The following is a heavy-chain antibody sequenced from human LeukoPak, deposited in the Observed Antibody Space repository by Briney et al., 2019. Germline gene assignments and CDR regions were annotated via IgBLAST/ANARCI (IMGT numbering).Heavy chain of an antibody. Sequence: PSETLSLTCTVSGGSISSSSYYWGWIRQPPGKGLEWTGSIYYSGSTYYNPSLKSRVTISVDTSKNQFSLKLSSVTAADTAVYYCARHGRWWYGYFDYWGQGTLVTVSS. J-gene: IGHJ4*02. CDR3: ARHGRWWYGYFDY. CDR1: GGSISSSSYY. CDR2: IYYSGST. D-gene: IGHD2-15*01. V-gene: IGHV4-39*01.